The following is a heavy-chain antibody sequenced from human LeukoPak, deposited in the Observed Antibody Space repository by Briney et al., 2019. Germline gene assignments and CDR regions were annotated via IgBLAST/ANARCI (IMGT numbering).Heavy chain of an antibody. CDR3: ARGPFKTYYYDSSGYFY. CDR2: INHSGST. D-gene: IGHD3-22*01. CDR1: GGSFSGYY. V-gene: IGHV4-34*01. Sequence: SETLSLTCAVYGGSFSGYYWSWIRQPPGKGLEWIGEINHSGSTNYNPSLKSRVTISVDTSKNQFSLKLSSVTAADTAVYYCARGPFKTYYYDSSGYFYWGQGTLVTVSS. J-gene: IGHJ4*02.